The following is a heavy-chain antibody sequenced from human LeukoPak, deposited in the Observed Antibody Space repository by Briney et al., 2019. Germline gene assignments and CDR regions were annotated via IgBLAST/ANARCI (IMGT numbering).Heavy chain of an antibody. CDR3: ARDNIVVVAATKAYYFDY. CDR2: IYTSGST. CDR1: GGSFSGYY. D-gene: IGHD2-15*01. V-gene: IGHV4-4*07. Sequence: SETLSLTCAVYGGSFSGYYWSWIRQPAGKGLEWIGRIYTSGSTTYNPSLKSRVTMSVDTSKSQFSLNLMSVTAADTAVYYCARDNIVVVAATKAYYFDYWGQGTLVTVSS. J-gene: IGHJ4*02.